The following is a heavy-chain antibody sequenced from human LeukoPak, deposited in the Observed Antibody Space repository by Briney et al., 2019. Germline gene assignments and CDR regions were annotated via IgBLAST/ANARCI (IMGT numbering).Heavy chain of an antibody. CDR2: IKQDGSEK. CDR1: GFTLSTYW. CDR3: ARDGSYGSGSYHDY. J-gene: IGHJ4*02. D-gene: IGHD3-10*01. V-gene: IGHV3-7*01. Sequence: GGSLRLSCAASGFTLSTYWMSWVRQAPGKGLEWVANIKQDGSEKYYADSVKGRFTISRDNSRNTLFLQMNSLRAEDTAVYYCARDGSYGSGSYHDYWGQGTLVTVSS.